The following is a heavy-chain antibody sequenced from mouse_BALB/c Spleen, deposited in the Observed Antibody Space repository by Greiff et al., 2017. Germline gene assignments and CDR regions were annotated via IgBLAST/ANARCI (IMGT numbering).Heavy chain of an antibody. D-gene: IGHD4-1*01. V-gene: IGHV5-4*02. CDR2: ISDGGSYT. CDR3: ARSGTSYAMDY. Sequence: EVQGVESGGGLVKPGGSLKLSCAASGFTFSDYYMYWVRQTPEKRLEWVATISDGGSYTYYPDSVKGRFTISRDNAKNNLYLQMSSLKSEDTAMYYCARSGTSYAMDYWGQGTSVTVSS. CDR1: GFTFSDYY. J-gene: IGHJ4*01.